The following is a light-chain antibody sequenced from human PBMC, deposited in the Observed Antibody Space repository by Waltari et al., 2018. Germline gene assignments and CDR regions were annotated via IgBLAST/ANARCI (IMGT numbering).Light chain of an antibody. Sequence: DIVMPQSPSSLAVSLGERADIRCKSSQSVLYSSNNYNYLAWYQQKPGQPPQLLIYGASTRESGVPDRFGGSESGTHFTLTISSLQAEDVAVYYCQQYYESPYTFGQGTKLEIK. CDR1: QSVLYSSNNYNY. V-gene: IGKV4-1*01. CDR2: GAS. CDR3: QQYYESPYT. J-gene: IGKJ2*01.